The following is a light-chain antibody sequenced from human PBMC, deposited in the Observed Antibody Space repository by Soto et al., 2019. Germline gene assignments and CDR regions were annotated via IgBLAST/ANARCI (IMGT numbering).Light chain of an antibody. CDR3: QQYGSTPRIT. CDR2: GAS. V-gene: IGKV3-20*01. Sequence: EIMLTQSPGTLSLSPGERATLSCRASQSVSSSYLAWYQQKPGQAPRLLIYGASSRAAGIPDRFSGSVSGTDFTLTISRVEPEDFAVYYCQQYGSTPRITFGQGTRLESK. J-gene: IGKJ5*01. CDR1: QSVSSSY.